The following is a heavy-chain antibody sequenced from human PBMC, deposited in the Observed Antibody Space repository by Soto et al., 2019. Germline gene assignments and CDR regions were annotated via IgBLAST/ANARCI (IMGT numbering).Heavy chain of an antibody. V-gene: IGHV4-31*03. CDR3: ARADYCSGGSCYSGFDY. CDR2: IYYSGST. D-gene: IGHD2-15*01. Sequence: SETLSLTCTVSGGSISSGGYYWSWIRQHPGKGLEWIGYIYYSGSTYYNPSLKSRVTISVDTSKNQFSLKLSSVTAADTAVYYCARADYCSGGSCYSGFDYWGQGTLVTVSS. J-gene: IGHJ4*02. CDR1: GGSISSGGYY.